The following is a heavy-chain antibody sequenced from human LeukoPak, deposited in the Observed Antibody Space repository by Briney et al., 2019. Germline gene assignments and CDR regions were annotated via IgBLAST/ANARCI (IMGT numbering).Heavy chain of an antibody. CDR1: GGSISSSSYY. CDR3: ARSPLYCNSGYCYPYNFDF. J-gene: IGHJ4*02. CDR2: IYYSGST. Sequence: PSETLSLTCTVSGGSISSSSYYWGWIRQPPGKGLEWIGSIYYSGSTYYNPSLKSRVTISVGTSKKQFSLQLTSVTAADTAVYYCARSPLYCNSGYCYPYNFDFWGQGNLVTVSS. V-gene: IGHV4-39*07. D-gene: IGHD2/OR15-2a*01.